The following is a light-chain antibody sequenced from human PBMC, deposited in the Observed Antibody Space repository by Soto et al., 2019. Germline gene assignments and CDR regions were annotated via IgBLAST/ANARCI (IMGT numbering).Light chain of an antibody. CDR3: QQYTNWPHT. CDR2: GAS. Sequence: EIVMTQSPATLSVSPGERATLSCRASQSISSTLAWYQQKPGQAPRLLIYGASTRATGIPARFSGSGSGTEFTLTISSLQSEDFAVYHCQQYTNWPHTFGGGTKVEIK. V-gene: IGKV3-15*01. J-gene: IGKJ4*01. CDR1: QSISST.